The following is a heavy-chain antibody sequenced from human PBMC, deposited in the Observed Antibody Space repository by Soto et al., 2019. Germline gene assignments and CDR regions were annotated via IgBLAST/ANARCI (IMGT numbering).Heavy chain of an antibody. CDR2: ISGSSRYI. D-gene: IGHD6-19*01. CDR3: ATGRRSGWD. Sequence: EVQLVESGGGLVKPGGSLRVSCAASGFTFSSYSMNWVRQAPGKGLEGVSSISGSSRYIYYADAVKGRFTISSDNAKNSLYLKMNGLRVEDTAGYYGATGRRSGWDWGQGTLVTVSS. J-gene: IGHJ4*02. V-gene: IGHV3-21*01. CDR1: GFTFSSYS.